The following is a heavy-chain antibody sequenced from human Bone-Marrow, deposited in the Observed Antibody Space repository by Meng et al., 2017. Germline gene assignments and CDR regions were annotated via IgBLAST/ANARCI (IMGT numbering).Heavy chain of an antibody. D-gene: IGHD6-13*01. CDR3: ARGRGYSSSWPTKTYWYFDL. CDR2: INHSGST. V-gene: IGHV4-34*01. Sequence: SETLSLTCAVYGGSFSGYYWSWIRQPPGKGLEWIGEINHSGSTNYNPSLKSRVTISVDTSKNQFSLKLSSVTAADTAVYYCARGRGYSSSWPTKTYWYFDLWGRGTLVTVSS. J-gene: IGHJ2*01. CDR1: GGSFSGYY.